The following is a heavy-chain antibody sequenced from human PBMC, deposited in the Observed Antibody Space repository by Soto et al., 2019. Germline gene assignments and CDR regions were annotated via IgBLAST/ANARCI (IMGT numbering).Heavy chain of an antibody. D-gene: IGHD1-1*01. CDR2: LVVGSGNT. CDR3: AAVTVLRGLKGVPAYLDY. J-gene: IGHJ4*02. Sequence: GSSVKASWKARGVVFAICAGRWVRQAREQRLEWIGWLVVGSGNTHYAQHFQDRVTLTGDMSTGTAYMELRTLTYEDTAVYYCAAVTVLRGLKGVPAYLDYWRQGTLVTVSS. CDR1: GVVFAICA. V-gene: IGHV1-58*01.